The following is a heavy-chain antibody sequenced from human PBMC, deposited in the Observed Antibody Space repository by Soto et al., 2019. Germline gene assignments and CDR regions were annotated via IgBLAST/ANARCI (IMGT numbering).Heavy chain of an antibody. J-gene: IGHJ3*02. D-gene: IGHD2-2*01. V-gene: IGHV3-11*06. CDR2: ISISSSYT. Sequence: PGGSLRLSCAASGFTFSYYCMSWSRQAPGKGLEWVSYISISSSYTNYADSVNGRFTISRDNAKNSLYLQMNSLRAEDTAVYYCARVPPSMRDDAFDIWGQGTMVTVSS. CDR3: ARVPPSMRDDAFDI. CDR1: GFTFSYYC.